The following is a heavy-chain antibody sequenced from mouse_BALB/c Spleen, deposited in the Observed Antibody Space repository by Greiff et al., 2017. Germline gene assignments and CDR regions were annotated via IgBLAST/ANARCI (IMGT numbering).Heavy chain of an antibody. CDR2: IYPGGGYT. CDR1: GYTFTNYW. J-gene: IGHJ4*01. Sequence: QVQLKESGAELVRPGTSVKISCKASGYTFTNYWLGWVKQRPGHGLEWIGDIYPGGGYTNYNEKFKGKATLTADTSSSTAYMQLSSLTSEDSAVYFCARSYGNYGPDYWGQGTSVTVSS. CDR3: ARSYGNYGPDY. V-gene: IGHV1-63*02. D-gene: IGHD2-10*02.